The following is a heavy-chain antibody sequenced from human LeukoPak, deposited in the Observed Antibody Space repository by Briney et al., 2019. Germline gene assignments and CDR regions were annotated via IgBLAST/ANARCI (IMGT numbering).Heavy chain of an antibody. Sequence: PSETLSLTCTVSGDSINSNSYFWGWIRQPPGKGLEWIGSIYYSGSTYYNPSLKSRVTISVDMSKNQFSLKLSSVTAADTAVYYCARGNYDILTGSYYFDYWGQGTLVTVSS. CDR1: GDSINSNSYF. CDR2: IYYSGST. CDR3: ARGNYDILTGSYYFDY. D-gene: IGHD3-9*01. J-gene: IGHJ4*02. V-gene: IGHV4-39*07.